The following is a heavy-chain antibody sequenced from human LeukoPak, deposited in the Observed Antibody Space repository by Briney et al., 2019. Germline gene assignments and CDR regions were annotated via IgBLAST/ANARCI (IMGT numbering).Heavy chain of an antibody. V-gene: IGHV2-5*02. J-gene: IGHJ4*02. CDR2: IYWDDDK. CDR3: AHREYDCSGGSCYQKPFDY. D-gene: IGHD2-15*01. CDR1: GFSLSTSGVG. Sequence: SGPTLVNPTQTLTLTCTFSGFSLSTSGVGVGWIRQPPGKALEWLALIYWDDDKRYSPSLKSRLTITKDTSKNQVVLTMTNMDPVDTATYNCAHREYDCSGGSCYQKPFDYWGQGTLVTVSS.